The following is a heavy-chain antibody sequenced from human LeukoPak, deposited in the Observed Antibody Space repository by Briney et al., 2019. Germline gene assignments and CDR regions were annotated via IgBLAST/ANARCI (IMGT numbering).Heavy chain of an antibody. D-gene: IGHD3-9*01. Sequence: GESLKISCKGSGYSFTSYWISWVRQMPGKGLEWMGRIDPSDSYTNYSPSFQGHVTISADKSISTAYLQWSSLKASDTAMYYCARRVDYDILTGYLSYYFDYWGQGTLVTVSS. CDR2: IDPSDSYT. CDR3: ARRVDYDILTGYLSYYFDY. CDR1: GYSFTSYW. V-gene: IGHV5-10-1*01. J-gene: IGHJ4*02.